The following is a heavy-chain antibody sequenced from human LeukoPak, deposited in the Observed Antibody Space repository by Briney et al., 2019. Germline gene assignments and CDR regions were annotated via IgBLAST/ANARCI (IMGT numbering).Heavy chain of an antibody. V-gene: IGHV1-8*01. CDR2: MNPNSGNT. CDR1: GYTFTSYD. Sequence: ASVKVSCKASGYTFTSYDINWVRQAPGQGLEWMGWMNPNSGNTGYAQKFQGRVTMTRNTSISTAYMELSSLRSEDTAVYYCARDYSGSYYDAFDIWGQGTMVTVSS. CDR3: ARDYSGSYYDAFDI. J-gene: IGHJ3*02. D-gene: IGHD1-26*01.